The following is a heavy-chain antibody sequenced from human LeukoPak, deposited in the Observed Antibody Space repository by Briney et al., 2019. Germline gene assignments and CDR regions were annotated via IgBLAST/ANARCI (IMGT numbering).Heavy chain of an antibody. CDR3: ARENSGSYREFDY. J-gene: IGHJ4*02. CDR2: IYPSGST. CDR1: GYSISSGYY. Sequence: SETLSLTCTVSGYSISSGYYWTWIRQPAGKGLEWIGRIYPSGSTNYNPSLKSRVTMSVDTSKNQFSLKLSSVTAADTAVYYCARENSGSYREFDYWGQGTLVTVSS. D-gene: IGHD1-26*01. V-gene: IGHV4-4*07.